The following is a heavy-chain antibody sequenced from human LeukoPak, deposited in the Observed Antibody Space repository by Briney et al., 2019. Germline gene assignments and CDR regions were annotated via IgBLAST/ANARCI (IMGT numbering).Heavy chain of an antibody. CDR2: IYTSGST. CDR3: ASQYTAMGPFDY. J-gene: IGHJ4*02. CDR1: GGSISSGSYY. D-gene: IGHD5-18*01. Sequence: SQTLSLTCTVSGGSISSGSYYWSWIRQPAGKGLEWIGRIYTSGSTNYNPSLKSRVTISVDTSKNQFSLKLSSVTAADTAVYYCASQYTAMGPFDYWGQGTLVTVSS. V-gene: IGHV4-61*02.